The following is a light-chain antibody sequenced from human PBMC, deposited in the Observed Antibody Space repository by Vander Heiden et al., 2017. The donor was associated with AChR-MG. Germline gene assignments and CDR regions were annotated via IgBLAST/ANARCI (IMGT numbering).Light chain of an antibody. V-gene: IGKV1-9*01. CDR1: QGIDHH. CDR2: AAS. J-gene: IGKJ2*01. CDR3: QELDSYPQT. Sequence: DIQLTQSPSFLSASVGDRVTITCRTSQGIDHHLAWYQQRPGKAPRLLIYAASTLQSGVPSRFSGRKSGTEFTLTISSLQPDDFASYYCQELDSYPQTFGQGTKLEIK.